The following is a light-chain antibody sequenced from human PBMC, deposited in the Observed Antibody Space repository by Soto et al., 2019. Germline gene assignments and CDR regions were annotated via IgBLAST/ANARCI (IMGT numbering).Light chain of an antibody. CDR3: AAWDDSLNGPL. CDR1: SSNIGSNT. CDR2: SNN. J-gene: IGLJ2*01. Sequence: QSVLTQPPSASGTPGQRVTISCSGSSSNIGSNTVNWYQQLPGTAPQLLIYSNNQRPSGVPDRFSGSKSGTSASLAISGLQSEDEADYYCAAWDDSLNGPLFGGGTKLTVL. V-gene: IGLV1-44*01.